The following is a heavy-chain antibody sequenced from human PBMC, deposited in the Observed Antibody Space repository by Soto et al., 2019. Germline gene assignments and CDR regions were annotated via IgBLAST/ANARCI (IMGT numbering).Heavy chain of an antibody. D-gene: IGHD1-1*01. CDR2: MYAAGST. CDR3: ASGSNSNNWNLFDY. Sequence: GGSLRLSCAVTGFTISSNYMNWVRQAPGKGLEWVSVMYAAGSTYYEDSVKGRFNISRDNSKNTVYLQMNSLRGEDTSVYFCASGSNSNNWNLFDYWGQGSLVTVSS. CDR1: GFTISSNY. J-gene: IGHJ4*02. V-gene: IGHV3-66*01.